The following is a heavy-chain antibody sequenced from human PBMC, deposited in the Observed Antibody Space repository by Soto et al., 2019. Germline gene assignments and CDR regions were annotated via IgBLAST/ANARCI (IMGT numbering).Heavy chain of an antibody. V-gene: IGHV3-23*01. CDR3: AKDSCSGGSCYSHNWFDP. Sequence: EVQLLESGGGLVQPGGSLRLSCAASGFTFSSYAMSWVRQAPGKGLEWVSAISGSGGSTYYADSVKGRFTISRDNSKNTLYLQMNSLRAEDTAVYYCAKDSCSGGSCYSHNWFDPWGQGTLVTVSS. J-gene: IGHJ5*02. CDR1: GFTFSSYA. CDR2: ISGSGGST. D-gene: IGHD2-15*01.